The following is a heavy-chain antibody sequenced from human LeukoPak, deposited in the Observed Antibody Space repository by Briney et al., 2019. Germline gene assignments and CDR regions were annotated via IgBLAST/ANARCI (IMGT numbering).Heavy chain of an antibody. CDR2: IYYSGST. J-gene: IGHJ4*02. CDR1: GGSISSYY. V-gene: IGHV4-59*12. CDR3: ARDKGHYDVDY. Sequence: SETLSLTCTVSGGSISSYYWSWIRQPPGKGLEWIGYIYYSGSTNYNPSLKSRVTISVDTSKNQFSLKLSSVTAADTAIYYCARDKGHYDVDYWGQGTLVTVSS. D-gene: IGHD3-16*01.